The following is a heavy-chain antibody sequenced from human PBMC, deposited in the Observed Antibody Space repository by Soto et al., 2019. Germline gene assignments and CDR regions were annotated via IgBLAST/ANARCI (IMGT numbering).Heavy chain of an antibody. CDR2: ISAYNGNT. Sequence: QVQLVQSGAEVKKPGASVKVSCKASGYTFTSYGISWVRQSPGQGLEWMGWISAYNGNTNYAQKLQGRGTMTTDTSTSTAYMELRSLRSDETALYYCARDGRGTAMGFTAGDWFDTWGQGTLVTVSS. D-gene: IGHD5-18*01. V-gene: IGHV1-18*01. CDR1: GYTFTSYG. CDR3: ARDGRGTAMGFTAGDWFDT. J-gene: IGHJ5*02.